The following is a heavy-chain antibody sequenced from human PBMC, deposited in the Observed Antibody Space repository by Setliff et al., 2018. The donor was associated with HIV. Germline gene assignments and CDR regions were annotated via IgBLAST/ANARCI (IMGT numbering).Heavy chain of an antibody. Sequence: SVKVSCKASGGTLSSYAISWVRQAPGQGLEWMGRIIPISGTANNAQKFQGRVTITADKSTSTAYMQLSSLRSEDTAVYYCARVATITLPFDYWGQGTLVTVSS. D-gene: IGHD5-12*01. CDR2: IIPISGTA. J-gene: IGHJ4*02. V-gene: IGHV1-69*06. CDR1: GGTLSSYA. CDR3: ARVATITLPFDY.